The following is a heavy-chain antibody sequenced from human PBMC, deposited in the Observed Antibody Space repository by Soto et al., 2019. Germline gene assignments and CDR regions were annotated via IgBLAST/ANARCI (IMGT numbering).Heavy chain of an antibody. J-gene: IGHJ5*02. CDR3: ARAFGETGYSYGS. D-gene: IGHD5-18*01. Sequence: SETLSLTCTVAGGSISSGDYYWSWIRQPPGKGLEWIGYIYYSGSTYYNPSLKSRVTISVDTSKNQFSLKLSSVTAADTAVYYCARAFGETGYSYGSWGQGTLVTVSS. CDR2: IYYSGST. CDR1: GGSISSGDYY. V-gene: IGHV4-30-4*01.